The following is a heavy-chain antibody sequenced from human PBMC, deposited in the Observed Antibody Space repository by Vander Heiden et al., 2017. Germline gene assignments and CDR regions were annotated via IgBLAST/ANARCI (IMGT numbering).Heavy chain of an antibody. CDR2: IYWDDDK. CDR3: AHRRQQQLGLVD. V-gene: IGHV2-5*02. Sequence: QITLKESGPTLVKPTQTLTLTCPFSGFSHSTSGVGVGWIRQPPGKALEWLALIYWDDDKRYSPSLKSRLTITKDTSKNQVVLTMTNMDPVDTATYYCAHRRQQQLGLVDWGQGTLVTVSS. D-gene: IGHD6-13*01. CDR1: GFSHSTSGVG. J-gene: IGHJ4*02.